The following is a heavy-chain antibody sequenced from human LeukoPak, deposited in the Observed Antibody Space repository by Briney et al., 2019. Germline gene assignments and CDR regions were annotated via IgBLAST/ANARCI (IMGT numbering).Heavy chain of an antibody. J-gene: IGHJ4*02. CDR1: RGSISSYY. CDR3: ARVFCSSTSCQKTFDY. Sequence: SETLSLTCSVSRGSISSYYWSWIRQPPGKGLEWIGYIYYNGRTHYNPSLESRVTISVDTSKNQFSLQLHSVTAADTAVYYCARVFCSSTSCQKTFDYWGQGSLVTVSS. D-gene: IGHD2-2*01. V-gene: IGHV4-59*01. CDR2: IYYNGRT.